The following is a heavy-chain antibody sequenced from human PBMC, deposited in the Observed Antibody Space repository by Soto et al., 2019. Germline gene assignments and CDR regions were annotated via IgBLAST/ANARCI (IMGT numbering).Heavy chain of an antibody. D-gene: IGHD6-6*01. V-gene: IGHV4-39*02. CDR1: GGSISSSSYY. CDR2: IYYSGST. CDR3: AREPPEYSSPKGY. Sequence: QLQLQESGPGLVKPSETLSLTCTVSGGSISSSSYYWGWIRQPPGKGLEWIGSIYYSGSTYYNPSLKSRVTISVDTSKNQFSLKLSSVTAADTAVYYCAREPPEYSSPKGYWGQGTLVTVSS. J-gene: IGHJ4*02.